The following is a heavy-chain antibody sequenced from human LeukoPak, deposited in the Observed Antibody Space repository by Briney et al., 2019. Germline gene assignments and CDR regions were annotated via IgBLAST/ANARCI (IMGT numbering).Heavy chain of an antibody. Sequence: SETLSLTCAVFGESFSGYYWTWIRQPPGKALEWIGEINHTGNTNYNPSLKSRLTISVDTSKNHSSLNLTSMTAADTALYFCARGYYDRSGYYYFDYWGQGTLVTVSS. J-gene: IGHJ4*02. D-gene: IGHD3-22*01. CDR2: INHTGNT. CDR3: ARGYYDRSGYYYFDY. V-gene: IGHV4-34*01. CDR1: GESFSGYY.